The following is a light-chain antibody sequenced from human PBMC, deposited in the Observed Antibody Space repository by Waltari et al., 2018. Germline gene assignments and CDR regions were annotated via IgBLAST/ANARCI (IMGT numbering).Light chain of an antibody. CDR2: DAS. Sequence: EIVLTQSPGTLSLSAGQRATLFCRASQSVGRTLAWYQQKPGQAPRLLIYDASTRATGIPDRFSATGSGTDFSLTISRLEPEDFAAYYCQKYGRLPATFGRGTTVEIK. V-gene: IGKV3-20*01. CDR3: QKYGRLPAT. J-gene: IGKJ1*01. CDR1: QSVGRT.